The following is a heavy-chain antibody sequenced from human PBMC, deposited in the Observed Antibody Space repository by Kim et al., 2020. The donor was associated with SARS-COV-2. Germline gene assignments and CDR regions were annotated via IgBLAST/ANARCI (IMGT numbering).Heavy chain of an antibody. CDR3: ARHLRYGSGSQYYFDY. J-gene: IGHJ4*02. D-gene: IGHD3-10*01. CDR1: DASINSSAYY. CDR2: FYYSGST. V-gene: IGHV4-39*01. Sequence: SETLSLTCTVSDASINSSAYYWGWIRQPPGKGLEWIGSFYYSGSTNFSPSLKSRVTISVDTSKSQFSLKVTSVTAADTAVYYCARHLRYGSGSQYYFDYWGQGTLVSVSS.